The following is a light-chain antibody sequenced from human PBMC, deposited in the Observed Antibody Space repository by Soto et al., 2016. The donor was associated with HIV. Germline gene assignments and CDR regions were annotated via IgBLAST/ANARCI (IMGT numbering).Light chain of an antibody. V-gene: IGLV3-25*03. Sequence: SYELTQPPSVSGSPGQTARITCSGDALPKQYAYWYQQKPGQAPVLVIYKDSERPSGIPERFSGSSSGTTVTLTISGVQAEDEADYYCQSADSSGTYAVFGGGTKLTVL. CDR3: QSADSSGTYAV. J-gene: IGLJ3*02. CDR2: KDS. CDR1: ALPKQY.